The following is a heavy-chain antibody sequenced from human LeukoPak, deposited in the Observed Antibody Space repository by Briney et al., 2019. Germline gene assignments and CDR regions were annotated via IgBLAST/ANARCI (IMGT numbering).Heavy chain of an antibody. Sequence: GGSLRLSCAASGFTFSGSAMPWVRQASGKGLEWVGRIRSKANSYATAYAASVKGRFTISRDDSKNTAYLQMNSLKTEDTAVYYCTRMTTVTTWNYWGQGTLVTVSS. CDR1: GFTFSGSA. J-gene: IGHJ4*02. CDR3: TRMTTVTTWNY. CDR2: IRSKANSYAT. V-gene: IGHV3-73*01. D-gene: IGHD4-17*01.